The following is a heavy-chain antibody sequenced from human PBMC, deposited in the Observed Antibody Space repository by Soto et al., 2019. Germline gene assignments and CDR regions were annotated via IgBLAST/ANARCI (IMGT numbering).Heavy chain of an antibody. D-gene: IGHD6-19*01. CDR1: GGSISSSSYY. J-gene: IGHJ6*02. Sequence: PSETLSLTCTVSGGSISSSSYYWGWIRQPPGKGLEWIGSIYYSGSTYYNPSLKSRVTISVDTSKNQFSLKLSSVTAADTAVYYCARHSWHSSGWTQRYYYGMEVWGQGTTVTASS. V-gene: IGHV4-39*01. CDR2: IYYSGST. CDR3: ARHSWHSSGWTQRYYYGMEV.